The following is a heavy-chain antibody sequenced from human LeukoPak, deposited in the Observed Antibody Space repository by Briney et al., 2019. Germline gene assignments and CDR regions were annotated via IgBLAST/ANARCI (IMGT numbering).Heavy chain of an antibody. V-gene: IGHV3-43D*03. D-gene: IGHD6-19*01. Sequence: GGSLRLSCAASGFTFDAYAMHWVRHAPGEGLEWVSLISWDGGSTYYADSVKGRFTISRDNSKNSLYLQMNSLRAEDTALYYCARVSSGWYPDYWGQGTLVTVSS. J-gene: IGHJ4*02. CDR1: GFTFDAYA. CDR2: ISWDGGST. CDR3: ARVSSGWYPDY.